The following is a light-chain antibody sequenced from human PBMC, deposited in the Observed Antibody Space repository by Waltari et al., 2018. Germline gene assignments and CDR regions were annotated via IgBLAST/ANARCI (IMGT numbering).Light chain of an antibody. CDR2: SNN. CDR3: AAWDASLNGWV. CDR1: RSNIGSNS. Sequence: QSVLTQPPSASGTPGQRVAISCSGTRSNIGSNSVHWYQQPPGTAPKLLTHSNNQRPAGCPDRFSGSKSGTSAALAISGLQSEDEAHYYCAAWDASLNGWVFGGGTKLTVL. J-gene: IGLJ3*02. V-gene: IGLV1-44*01.